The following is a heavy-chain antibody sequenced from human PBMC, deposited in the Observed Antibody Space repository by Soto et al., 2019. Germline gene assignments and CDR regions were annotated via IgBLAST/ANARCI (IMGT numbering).Heavy chain of an antibody. V-gene: IGHV3-30*18. CDR3: AKAGPYCSSTSCYAL. CDR2: LSYDGSEK. D-gene: IGHD2-2*01. CDR1: GLTFSSYA. J-gene: IGHJ1*01. Sequence: QVQLVESGGGMVQPGRSLKLSCEASGLTFSSYAISWSAQPPGKGLGWVALLSYDGSEKYYEDPVKGRFTTSRDNSKNTLYLQMNSLRADDTAVYFCAKAGPYCSSTSCYALWGQGTLVTVSS.